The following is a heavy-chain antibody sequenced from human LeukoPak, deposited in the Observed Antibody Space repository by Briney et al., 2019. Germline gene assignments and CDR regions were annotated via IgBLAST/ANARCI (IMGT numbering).Heavy chain of an antibody. D-gene: IGHD5-18*01. CDR1: GGSISSSSYY. Sequence: PSETLSLTCTVSGGSISSSSYYWGWIRQPPGKGLEWIGSIYYSGSTYYNPSLKSRVTISVDTSKNQFSLKLSSVTAADTAVYYCAREVGGYSYGYRPTELYWYFDLWGRGTLVTVSS. CDR2: IYYSGST. V-gene: IGHV4-39*02. CDR3: AREVGGYSYGYRPTELYWYFDL. J-gene: IGHJ2*01.